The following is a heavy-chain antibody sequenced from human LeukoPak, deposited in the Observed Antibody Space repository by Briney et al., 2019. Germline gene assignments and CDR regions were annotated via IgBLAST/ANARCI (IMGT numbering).Heavy chain of an antibody. J-gene: IGHJ3*02. CDR3: ARSLGGYWAFDI. D-gene: IGHD3-10*01. V-gene: IGHV4-30-4*01. Sequence: SQTLSLTCTVSGGSISSEDYYWTWIRQPPGKGLEWIGYIFNSGSTYYNPSLKSRVTISLDTSKNQFSLKLSSMTAADTAVYYCARSLGGYWAFDIWGQGTMVTVSS. CDR1: GGSISSEDYY. CDR2: IFNSGST.